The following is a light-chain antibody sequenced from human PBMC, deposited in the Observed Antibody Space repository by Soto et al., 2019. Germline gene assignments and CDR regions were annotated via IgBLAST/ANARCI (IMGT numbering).Light chain of an antibody. CDR2: GAY. CDR1: QSVRNSY. J-gene: IGKJ3*01. CDR3: QQFGRSPRFT. V-gene: IGKV3-20*01. Sequence: EIVLTQSPGTLSLSPGVRATLSCRASQSVRNSYLAWYQQKPGQAPRLLIYGAYTRATGIPVRFSGSGSGTDFTLTISRLEPEDFAVYYCQQFGRSPRFTFGPGTKVDIK.